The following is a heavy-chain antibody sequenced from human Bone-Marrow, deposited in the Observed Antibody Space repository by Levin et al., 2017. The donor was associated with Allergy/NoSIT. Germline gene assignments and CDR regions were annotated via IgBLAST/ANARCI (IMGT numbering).Heavy chain of an antibody. CDR2: ISGSGGTT. CDR3: AKDRAYSGSYRAGDA. Sequence: GGSLRLSCAASGFIFSNYAMSWVRQAPGKGLEWVSTISGSGGTTYDADSVRGRFTISRDNSRNTLYLQMSSLRAEDTAVYYCAKDRAYSGSYRAGDAWGQGTLVTVSS. D-gene: IGHD1-26*01. V-gene: IGHV3-23*01. CDR1: GFIFSNYA. J-gene: IGHJ5*02.